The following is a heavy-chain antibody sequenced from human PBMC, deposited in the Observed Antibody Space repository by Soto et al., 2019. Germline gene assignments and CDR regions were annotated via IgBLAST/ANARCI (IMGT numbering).Heavy chain of an antibody. CDR3: ARDRTIFGVGGIGNYFDY. J-gene: IGHJ4*02. CDR2: ISAYNGNT. V-gene: IGHV1-18*01. Sequence: GASVKVSCKASGYTFTSYGISWVRQAPGQGLEWMGWISAYNGNTNYAQKLQGRVTMTTDTSTSTAYMELRSLRSDDTAVYYCARDRTIFGVGGIGNYFDYWGQGTLVTVSS. D-gene: IGHD3-3*01. CDR1: GYTFTSYG.